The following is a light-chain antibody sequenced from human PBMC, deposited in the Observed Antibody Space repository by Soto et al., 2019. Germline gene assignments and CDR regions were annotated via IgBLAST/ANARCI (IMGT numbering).Light chain of an antibody. Sequence: EIVLTQSPGTLSLSPGERATLSCRASQSVSNNYLAWYQQKPGQAPRLLIYGASSRATGIPDRFSGSGSGTDFTLTITRLEPEDFAVYFCLQYGGLPRTFGRGTKVDI. CDR1: QSVSNNY. V-gene: IGKV3-20*01. CDR2: GAS. J-gene: IGKJ1*01. CDR3: LQYGGLPRT.